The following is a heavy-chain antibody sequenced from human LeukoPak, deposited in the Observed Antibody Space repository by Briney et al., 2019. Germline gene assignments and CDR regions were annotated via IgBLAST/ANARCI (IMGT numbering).Heavy chain of an antibody. CDR2: IVVGSGNT. CDR3: AGTPWFGELTLDY. J-gene: IGHJ4*02. CDR1: GFTFTSST. D-gene: IGHD3-10*01. V-gene: IGHV1-58*02. Sequence: ASVKVSCKASGFTFTSSTIQRVRLARGPRLERIGWIVVGSGNTNYAQKFQERVIITRDMSTTTVYMELSSLRSEDTAVYYCAGTPWFGELTLDYWGQGTLVTVSS.